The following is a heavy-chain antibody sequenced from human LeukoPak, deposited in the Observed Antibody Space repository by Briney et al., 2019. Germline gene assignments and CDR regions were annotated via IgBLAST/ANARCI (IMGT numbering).Heavy chain of an antibody. J-gene: IGHJ4*02. V-gene: IGHV3-66*01. D-gene: IGHD1-26*01. CDR1: EFSVGSDY. CDR3: ARTPTGAFDY. Sequence: GGSLRLSCAASEFSVGSDYMTWVRQAPGKGLEWVSLIYSGGSTYYADSVKGRFTISRDNSKNTLYLQMNSLRAEDTAVYYCARTPTGAFDYWGQGTLVTVSS. CDR2: IYSGGST.